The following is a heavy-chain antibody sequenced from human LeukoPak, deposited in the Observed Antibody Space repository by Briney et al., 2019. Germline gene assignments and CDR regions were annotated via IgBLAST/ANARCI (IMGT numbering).Heavy chain of an antibody. CDR1: GFTFGDYG. CDR3: TRDPGYYGSGNSFDP. CDR2: IRSKVYGGTT. V-gene: IGHV3-49*03. D-gene: IGHD3-10*01. J-gene: IGHJ5*02. Sequence: GGSLRLSCTASGFTFGDYGMTWFRQAPGKGLEWVGFIRSKVYGGTTEYAASVKGRFTISRDDSKSIAYLQMNSLKTEDTAVYYCTRDPGYYGSGNSFDPWGQGTLVTVSS.